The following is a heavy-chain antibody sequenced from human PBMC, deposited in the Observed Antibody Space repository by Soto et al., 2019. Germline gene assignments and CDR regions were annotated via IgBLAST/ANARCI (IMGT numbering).Heavy chain of an antibody. Sequence: QVQLVESGGGVVQPGRSLRLSCAASGFTFSSYAMHWVRQAPGKGLEWVAVISYDGSNKYYADSVKGRFTISRDNSKNTLYLQMNSLGAEDTAVYYCSRDLRGSGYFDYWGQGTLVTVSS. CDR3: SRDLRGSGYFDY. CDR1: GFTFSSYA. D-gene: IGHD3-16*01. V-gene: IGHV3-30-3*01. CDR2: ISYDGSNK. J-gene: IGHJ4*02.